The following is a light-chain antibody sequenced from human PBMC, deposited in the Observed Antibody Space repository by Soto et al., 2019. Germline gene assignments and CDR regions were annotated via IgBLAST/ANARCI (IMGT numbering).Light chain of an antibody. CDR1: QSISSY. V-gene: IGKV1-39*01. Sequence: DIQMTQSPSSLSASVGDRVTITCRASQSISSYLNWYQQKPGKAPKLLIYAASSLQSGVPSRFSGSGYGTDFTLTISRLQPEDFATYYCQPSYSTPRTFGQGTKVEIK. CDR2: AAS. CDR3: QPSYSTPRT. J-gene: IGKJ1*01.